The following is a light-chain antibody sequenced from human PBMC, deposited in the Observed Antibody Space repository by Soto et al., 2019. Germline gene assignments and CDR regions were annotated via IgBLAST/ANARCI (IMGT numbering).Light chain of an antibody. CDR1: QSVRGY. CDR2: GAS. CDR3: QQYVDWPWT. V-gene: IGKV3-15*01. Sequence: EVVMTQSAATLSVSTGDGATLSCRASQSVRGYLAWYQQKPGQAPRLLISGASTRATGVPARFSGSGSGTEFTLIISSLQSEDFAVYYFQQYVDWPWTFGQGTKVEVK. J-gene: IGKJ1*01.